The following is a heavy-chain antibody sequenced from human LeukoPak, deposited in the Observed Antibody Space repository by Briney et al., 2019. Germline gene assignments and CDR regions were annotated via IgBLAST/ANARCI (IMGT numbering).Heavy chain of an antibody. J-gene: IGHJ4*02. CDR2: IYHSGST. D-gene: IGHD1-7*01. V-gene: IGHV4-38-2*02. CDR3: ARDRRELRAPLDY. CDR1: GYSISSGYY. Sequence: SSETLSLTCTVSGYSISSGYYWGWIRQPPGKGLEWIGSIYHSGSTYYNPSLKSRVTISVDTSKNQFSLKLSSVTAADTAVYYCARDRRELRAPLDYWGQGTLVTVSS.